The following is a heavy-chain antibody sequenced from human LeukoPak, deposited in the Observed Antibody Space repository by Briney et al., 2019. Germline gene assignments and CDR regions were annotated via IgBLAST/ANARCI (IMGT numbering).Heavy chain of an antibody. CDR1: GYTFTGYY. J-gene: IGHJ5*02. CDR2: INPNSGGT. CDR3: ARDRGYCSSTSCHFNWFDP. V-gene: IGHV1-2*02. Sequence: ASVKVSCKASGYTFTGYYMHWVRQAPGQGLEWMGWINPNSGGTNYAQKFQGRVTMTRDTSISTAYMELSRLRSDDTAVYYCARDRGYCSSTSCHFNWFDPWGQGTLVTVSS. D-gene: IGHD2-2*01.